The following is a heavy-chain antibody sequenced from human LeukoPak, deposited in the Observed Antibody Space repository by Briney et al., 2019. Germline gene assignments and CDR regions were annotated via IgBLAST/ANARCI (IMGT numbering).Heavy chain of an antibody. V-gene: IGHV3-74*01. CDR2: INPDGSTT. Sequence: GGSLRLSCAASGFTFSRYWIHWVRQAPGKGLEWVSRINPDGSTTTYADSVKGRFTISRDNAKNTVYLQMNSLRAEDTAVYYCAKVRVWQRDFDYWGQGTLVTVSS. CDR1: GFTFSRYW. D-gene: IGHD6-6*01. CDR3: AKVRVWQRDFDY. J-gene: IGHJ4*02.